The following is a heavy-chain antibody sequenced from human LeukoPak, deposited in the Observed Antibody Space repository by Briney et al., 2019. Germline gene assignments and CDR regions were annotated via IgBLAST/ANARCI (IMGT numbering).Heavy chain of an antibody. CDR1: GGSFSGYY. D-gene: IGHD6-19*01. J-gene: IGHJ4*02. CDR3: ARPVAGLFDY. Sequence: SETLSLTCAVYGGSFSGYYWSWIRQPPGKGLEWIGEINHSGSTNYNPSLKSRVTISVDTSKNQFSLKLSSVTAADTAVYYCARPVAGLFDYWGQGTLVTVSS. V-gene: IGHV4-34*01. CDR2: INHSGST.